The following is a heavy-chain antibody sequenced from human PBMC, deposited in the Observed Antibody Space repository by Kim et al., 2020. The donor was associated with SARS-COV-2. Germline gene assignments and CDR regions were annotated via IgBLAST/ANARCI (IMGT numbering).Heavy chain of an antibody. D-gene: IGHD2-15*01. V-gene: IGHV5-51*01. J-gene: IGHJ4*02. CDR3: ARRKCDESNCYHFDY. CDR2: VFPGGSGP. Sequence: GESLKISCQAFGYSFTSHYIGWLRQMPGKGPEWMGIVFPGGSGPRYNPSFQGQVIISADQSTSTAYLQWTSLKASDSAMYYCARRKCDESNCYHFDYWGQGTLVTVSS. CDR1: GYSFTSHY.